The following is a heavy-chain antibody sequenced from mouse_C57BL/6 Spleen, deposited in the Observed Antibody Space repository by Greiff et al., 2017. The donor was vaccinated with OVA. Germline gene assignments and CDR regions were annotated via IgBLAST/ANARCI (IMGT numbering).Heavy chain of an antibody. J-gene: IGHJ2*01. CDR1: GYTFTDYY. CDR3: ARRTPPPLFDY. V-gene: IGHV1-26*01. Sequence: EVQLQQSGPELVKPGASVKISCKASGYTFTDYYMNWVKQSHGKSLEWIGDINPNNGGTSYNQKFKGKATLTVDKSSSTAYMELRSLTSEDSAVYYCARRTPPPLFDYWGQGTTLTVSS. CDR2: INPNNGGT.